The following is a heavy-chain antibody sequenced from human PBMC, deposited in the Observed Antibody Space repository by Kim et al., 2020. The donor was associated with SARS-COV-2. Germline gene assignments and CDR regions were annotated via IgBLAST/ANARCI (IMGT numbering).Heavy chain of an antibody. CDR1: GFPFSTYA. D-gene: IGHD2-2*01. Sequence: GGSLRLSCAASGFPFSTYAMGWVRQAPGKGLEWVSAISGSGETTFHTDSVKGRFTISRDNSKNTLYLQMNSLRADDTAVYYCANGGCRTTTCWGPDHWGQGTLVTVSS. V-gene: IGHV3-23*01. CDR2: ISGSGETT. J-gene: IGHJ4*02. CDR3: ANGGCRTTTCWGPDH.